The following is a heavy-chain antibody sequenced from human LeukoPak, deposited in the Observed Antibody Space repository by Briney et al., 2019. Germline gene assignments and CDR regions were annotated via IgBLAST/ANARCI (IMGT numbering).Heavy chain of an antibody. CDR2: LYSGGNT. V-gene: IGHV3-53*01. J-gene: IGHJ4*02. Sequence: GGSLRLSCAASGFTVSSNCMSWVRQAPGKGLEWVSVLYSGGNTYYADSVKGRFTICRDNSKNTLYLQMNSLRAEDTAMYYCAKCYGDYVRYLDYWGQGTLATVSS. CDR3: AKCYGDYVRYLDY. D-gene: IGHD4-17*01. CDR1: GFTVSSNC.